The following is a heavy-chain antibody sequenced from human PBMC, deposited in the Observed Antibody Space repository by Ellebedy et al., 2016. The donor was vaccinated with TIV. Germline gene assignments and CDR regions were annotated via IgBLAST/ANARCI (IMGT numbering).Heavy chain of an antibody. Sequence: SVTVSCXASVCTLSSYAISWVRQAPGQGLEWMGGIIPIFGTANYAQKFQGRVTITADESTSTAYMELSSLRSEDTAVYYCATHRSMTTAPFDYWGQGTLVTVSS. V-gene: IGHV1-69*13. CDR1: VCTLSSYA. CDR2: IIPIFGTA. CDR3: ATHRSMTTAPFDY. J-gene: IGHJ4*02. D-gene: IGHD4-17*01.